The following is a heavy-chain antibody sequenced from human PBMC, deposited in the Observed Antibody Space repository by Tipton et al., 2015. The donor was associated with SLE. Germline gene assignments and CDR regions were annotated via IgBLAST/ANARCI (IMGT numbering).Heavy chain of an antibody. CDR2: MFHSGST. V-gene: IGHV4-38-2*02. CDR3: ARDIAAAGGYNWFDP. Sequence: TLSLTCDVSGYSIGSGYYWGWIRQPPGKGLEWIASMFHSGSTFYNPSLKSRVTISVDTSKNQFSLKLSSVTAADTAVYYCARDIAAAGGYNWFDPWGQGTLVTVSS. CDR1: GYSIGSGYY. J-gene: IGHJ5*02. D-gene: IGHD6-13*01.